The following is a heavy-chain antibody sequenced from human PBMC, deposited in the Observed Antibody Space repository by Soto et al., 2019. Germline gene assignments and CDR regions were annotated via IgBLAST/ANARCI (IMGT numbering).Heavy chain of an antibody. J-gene: IGHJ4*02. Sequence: GGSLRLSCAASGFTFSSYAMSWVRQAPGKGLEWVSAISGSGGSTYYADSVKGRFTISRDNSKNTLYLQMNSLRAEDTAVYYCAKDRAASTSYYDSSGYYVTYLHWGQGTLVTVSS. CDR3: AKDRAASTSYYDSSGYYVTYLH. V-gene: IGHV3-23*01. CDR2: ISGSGGST. D-gene: IGHD3-22*01. CDR1: GFTFSSYA.